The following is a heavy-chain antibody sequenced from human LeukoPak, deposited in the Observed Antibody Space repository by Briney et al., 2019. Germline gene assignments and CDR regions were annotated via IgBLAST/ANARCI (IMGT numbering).Heavy chain of an antibody. D-gene: IGHD3-3*01. V-gene: IGHV3-21*01. CDR2: ISSSSSYI. CDR1: GFTFSSYS. Sequence: PGGSLRLSCAASGFTFSSYSMNWVRQAPGKGLEWVSSISSSSSYIYYADSVKGRFTISRDNAKNSLYLQMNSLRAKDTAVYYCARDHYDFWSGPRRGYFDYWGQGTLVTVSS. CDR3: ARDHYDFWSGPRRGYFDY. J-gene: IGHJ4*02.